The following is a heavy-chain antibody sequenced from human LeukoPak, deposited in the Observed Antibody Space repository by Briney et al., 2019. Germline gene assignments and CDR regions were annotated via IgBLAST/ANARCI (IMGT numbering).Heavy chain of an antibody. CDR1: GGSISSSSYY. CDR2: IYYSGSS. V-gene: IGHV4-39*07. Sequence: SETLSLTCIVSGGSISSSSYYWGWIRQPPGKGLEWIGNIYYSGSSYYNPSLKSRVTISVDTSKNQFSLKLSSVTAADTAVYYCARYYDILTGPESDAFDIWGQGTMVTVSS. D-gene: IGHD3-9*01. J-gene: IGHJ3*02. CDR3: ARYYDILTGPESDAFDI.